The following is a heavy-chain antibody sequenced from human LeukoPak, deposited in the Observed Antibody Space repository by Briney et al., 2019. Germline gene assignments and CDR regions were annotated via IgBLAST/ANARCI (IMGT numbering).Heavy chain of an antibody. CDR1: RFTFSGYS. D-gene: IGHD3-22*01. Sequence: GGSLRLSCAASRFTFSGYSMNWVRQAPGKGLEWVAVIWYDGSNKYYADSVKGRFTISRDNSKNTLYLQMNSLRAEDTAVYYCARPYYDSSGYYYWGNAFDIWGQGTMVTVSS. V-gene: IGHV3-33*08. CDR2: IWYDGSNK. CDR3: ARPYYDSSGYYYWGNAFDI. J-gene: IGHJ3*02.